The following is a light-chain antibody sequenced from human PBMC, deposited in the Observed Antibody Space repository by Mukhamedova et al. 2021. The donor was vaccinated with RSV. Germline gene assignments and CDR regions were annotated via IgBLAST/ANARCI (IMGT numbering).Light chain of an antibody. V-gene: IGKV3-11*01. CDR1: QSVSSY. J-gene: IGKJ4*01. CDR2: DAS. CDR3: QQRSNWPPALT. Sequence: GERATLSCRASQSVSSYLAWYQQKPGQAPRLLIYDASNRATGIPARFSGSGSGTDFTLTISSLEPEDFAVYYCQQRSNWPPALTFG.